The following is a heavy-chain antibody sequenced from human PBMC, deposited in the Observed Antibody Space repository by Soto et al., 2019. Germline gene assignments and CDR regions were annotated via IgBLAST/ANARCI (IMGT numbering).Heavy chain of an antibody. Sequence: SETLSLTCAVSGDSISRGNWWSWVRQSPAKGLEWIGEIQHTGRSNSNPSLKSRVIISVDNTKNEFSLTLTSVTAADTAGYYWATDVLIAARGVQGMLVSVSS. D-gene: IGHD2-21*01. CDR3: ATDVLIAAR. CDR2: IQHTGRS. J-gene: IGHJ4*02. V-gene: IGHV4-4*02. CDR1: GDSISRGNW.